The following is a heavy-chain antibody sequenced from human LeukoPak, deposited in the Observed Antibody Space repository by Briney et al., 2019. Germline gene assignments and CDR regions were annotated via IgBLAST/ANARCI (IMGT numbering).Heavy chain of an antibody. CDR3: ASSPFYYGSGSYRQVVYYYYYMDV. Sequence: SVKVSCKASGYTFTSYAISWVRQAPGQGLEWMGGIIPIFGTANYAQKFQGRVTITADESTSTAYMELSSLRSEDTAVYYCASSPFYYGSGSYRQVVYYYYYMDVWGEGTTVTISS. V-gene: IGHV1-69*13. D-gene: IGHD3-10*01. CDR1: GYTFTSYA. CDR2: IIPIFGTA. J-gene: IGHJ6*03.